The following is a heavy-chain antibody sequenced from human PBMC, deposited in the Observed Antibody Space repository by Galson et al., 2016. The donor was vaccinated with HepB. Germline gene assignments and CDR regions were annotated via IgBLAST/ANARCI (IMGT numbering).Heavy chain of an antibody. Sequence: SLRLSCAASGFTFSNHVMFWVRQAPDKGLEWVAIISYDGDYKYYADSVKGRFTISRDNSKNTLYLQMDSLRSEDTAVFYCARASGAMGSRYPDYWGQGTLVAVSS. J-gene: IGHJ4*02. V-gene: IGHV3-30*04. CDR3: ARASGAMGSRYPDY. D-gene: IGHD3-10*01. CDR1: GFTFSNHV. CDR2: ISYDGDYK.